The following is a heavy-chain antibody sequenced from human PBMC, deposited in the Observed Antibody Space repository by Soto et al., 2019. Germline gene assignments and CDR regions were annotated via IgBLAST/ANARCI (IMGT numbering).Heavy chain of an antibody. D-gene: IGHD3-22*01. J-gene: IGHJ3*01. Sequence: QMQLVQSGPEVKKPGTSVKVSCKASGFTFTSSAVQWVRQARGQRLEWIGWIVVGSGNTNYAQKFQERVTITRDMSTSTAYMELSSLRSEDTAVYYCAASYYDSNEGHDAFDLWGQGTMVTVSS. CDR2: IVVGSGNT. V-gene: IGHV1-58*01. CDR1: GFTFTSSA. CDR3: AASYYDSNEGHDAFDL.